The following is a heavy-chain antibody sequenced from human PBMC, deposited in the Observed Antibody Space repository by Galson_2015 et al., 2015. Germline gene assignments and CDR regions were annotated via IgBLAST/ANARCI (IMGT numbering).Heavy chain of an antibody. D-gene: IGHD3-22*01. V-gene: IGHV3-48*02. Sequence: SLRLSCAASGFTFSSYSMNWVRQAPGKGLEWVSYISSSSSTIYYADSVKGRFTISRDNAKNSLYLQMNGLRDEDTAVYYCARDRDSSGPGSYYFDYWGQGTLVTVSS. CDR1: GFTFSSYS. CDR2: ISSSSSTI. CDR3: ARDRDSSGPGSYYFDY. J-gene: IGHJ4*02.